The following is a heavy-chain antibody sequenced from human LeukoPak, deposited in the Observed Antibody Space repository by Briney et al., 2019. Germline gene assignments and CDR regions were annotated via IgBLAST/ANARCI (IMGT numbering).Heavy chain of an antibody. CDR3: ARESCGWSGFFWFDP. J-gene: IGHJ5*02. CDR2: IWYDGSNK. V-gene: IGHV3-33*01. CDR1: GFTFSSYG. D-gene: IGHD6-19*01. Sequence: PGRSLRLSCAASGFTFSSYGMHWVRQAPGKGLEWVAVIWYDGSNKYYADSVKGRFTISRDNSKNTLYLQMNSLRAEDTAVYYCARESCGWSGFFWFDPWGQGTLVTVSS.